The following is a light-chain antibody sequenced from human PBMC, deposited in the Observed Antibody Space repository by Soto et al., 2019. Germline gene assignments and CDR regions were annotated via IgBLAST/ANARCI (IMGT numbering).Light chain of an antibody. J-gene: IGKJ2*01. CDR1: QGISSW. CDR2: DAS. CDR3: QQANSFPPT. V-gene: IGKV1-12*01. Sequence: DIQMTQSPSSVSASVGDRVTITCRASQGISSWLARYQQKPGKAPNLLIYDASSLCSGVPSRFSGSGSGTDFTLTINSLQPEDFATYYCQQANSFPPTFGQGTKLEI.